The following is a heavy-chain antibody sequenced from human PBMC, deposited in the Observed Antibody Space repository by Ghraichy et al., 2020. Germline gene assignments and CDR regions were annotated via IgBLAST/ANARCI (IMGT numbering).Heavy chain of an antibody. CDR2: MNPNSGNT. V-gene: IGHV1-8*01. J-gene: IGHJ6*02. D-gene: IGHD6-19*01. Sequence: ASVKVSCKASGYTFTSYDINWVRQATGQGLEWMGWMNPNSGNTGYAQKFQGRVTMTRNTSISTAYMELSSLRSEDTVVYYCARLPGYSSGWYATAYFYYYYGMDVWGQGTTVTVSS. CDR3: ARLPGYSSGWYATAYFYYYYGMDV. CDR1: GYTFTSYD.